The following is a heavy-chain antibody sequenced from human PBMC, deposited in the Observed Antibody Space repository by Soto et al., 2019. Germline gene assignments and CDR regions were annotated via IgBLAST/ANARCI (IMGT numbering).Heavy chain of an antibody. CDR1: GDSITSGSY. CDR3: ARVHVMVVAGSTFDY. D-gene: IGHD6-19*01. Sequence: PSETLSLTCTVSGDSITSGSYWGWIRQPPGEGPEWIASISHGGTTFYNPSLKSRVSISVDSSKNQFSLSLTSVTAADTATYYCARVHVMVVAGSTFDYCGPRTLVTVSS. J-gene: IGHJ4*03. V-gene: IGHV4-38-2*02. CDR2: ISHGGTT.